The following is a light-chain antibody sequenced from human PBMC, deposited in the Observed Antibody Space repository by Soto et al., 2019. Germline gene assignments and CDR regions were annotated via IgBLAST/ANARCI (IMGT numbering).Light chain of an antibody. CDR1: QSVNIY. V-gene: IGKV3-11*01. Sequence: DIVITQSPPTLSVSPVEIDTLSYRASQSVNIYLAWYQQKPGQAPRLLIFGASNRATGIPARFSGSGSGTDFTLTISSLEPEDFAVYYCQQRSNWPRTFGQGTTVDIK. J-gene: IGKJ1*01. CDR3: QQRSNWPRT. CDR2: GAS.